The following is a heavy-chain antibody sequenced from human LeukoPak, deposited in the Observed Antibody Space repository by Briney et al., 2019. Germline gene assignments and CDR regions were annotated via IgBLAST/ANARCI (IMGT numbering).Heavy chain of an antibody. Sequence: GGSLRLSCVASGFTFSKYGMHWVRQAPGKGLQWLAIIWYDGHNNYYADSVKGRFTISRDNSKNTLFLEMNDLKAEDTAVYFCAKRGVVIRVILVGFHKEAYYFDSWGQGALVTVSS. D-gene: IGHD3-22*01. V-gene: IGHV3-33*03. J-gene: IGHJ4*02. CDR2: IWYDGHNN. CDR1: GFTFSKYG. CDR3: AKRGVVIRVILVGFHKEAYYFDS.